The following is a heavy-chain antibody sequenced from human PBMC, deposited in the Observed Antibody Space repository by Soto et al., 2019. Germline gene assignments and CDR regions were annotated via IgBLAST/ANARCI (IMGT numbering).Heavy chain of an antibody. D-gene: IGHD3-22*01. CDR1: GYSISSGYY. Sequence: AETLSLTCAVSGYSISSGYYWCWLRQPPGKGLEWFGSIYHGGSTYYNPSLNSRVTLSIDMTNNHVSLILNSVTAADTAVYYCARVGPWVPYYYDSSPYTFENWFDPWGQGTLVTVSS. CDR3: ARVGPWVPYYYDSSPYTFENWFDP. CDR2: IYHGGST. J-gene: IGHJ5*02. V-gene: IGHV4-38-2*01.